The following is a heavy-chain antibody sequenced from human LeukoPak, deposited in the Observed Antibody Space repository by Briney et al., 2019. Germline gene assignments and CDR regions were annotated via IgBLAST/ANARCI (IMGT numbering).Heavy chain of an antibody. V-gene: IGHV3-7*03. J-gene: IGHJ4*02. D-gene: IGHD6-13*01. Sequence: GGSLRLSCSASGFTFSTYWMSWVRQAPGKGLEWVANMKRDGSEIYYVDSVRGRFTISRDNSKNTLYLQMNSLRAEDTAVYYCAREGTAAAGYSDYWGQGTLVTVSS. CDR2: MKRDGSEI. CDR3: AREGTAAAGYSDY. CDR1: GFTFSTYW.